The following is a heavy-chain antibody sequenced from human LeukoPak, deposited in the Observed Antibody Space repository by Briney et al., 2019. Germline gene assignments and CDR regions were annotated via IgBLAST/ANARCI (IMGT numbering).Heavy chain of an antibody. CDR1: GFTFSDHY. CDR3: ATRVYCGGDCYSSHGMDV. V-gene: IGHV3-11*01. D-gene: IGHD2-21*02. J-gene: IGHJ6*02. CDR2: INTSGSTI. Sequence: PGGSLRLSCAASGFTFSDHYMSWIRQAPGKGLEWISYINTSGSTIYYADSVKGRFTISRDNAKNSLYLQMNSLRPEDTAVYYCATRVYCGGDCYSSHGMDVWGPGTTVTVSS.